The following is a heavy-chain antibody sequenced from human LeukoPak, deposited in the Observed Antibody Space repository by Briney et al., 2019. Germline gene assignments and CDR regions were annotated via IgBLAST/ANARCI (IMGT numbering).Heavy chain of an antibody. D-gene: IGHD3-10*01. CDR3: ARPYYYYSSYYFDY. CDR1: GGPISSSSYY. V-gene: IGHV4-39*01. CDR2: IYYSGST. J-gene: IGHJ4*02. Sequence: LETLSLTCTVSGGPISSSSYYWGWIRQPPGKGLEWIGSIYYSGSTYYNPSLKSRVTISVDTSKNQFSLKLSSVTAADTAVYYCARPYYYYSSYYFDYWGQGTLVTVSS.